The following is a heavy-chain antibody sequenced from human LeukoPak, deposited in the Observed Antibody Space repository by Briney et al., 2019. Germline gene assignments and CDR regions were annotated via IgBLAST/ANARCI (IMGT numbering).Heavy chain of an antibody. V-gene: IGHV3-21*01. Sequence: PGGSLRLSCAASGFTFSSYGMHWVRQAPGKGLEWVSSISSSSSYIYYADSVKGRFTISRDNAKNSLYLQMNSLRAEDTAVYYCARRPVRPRTAAGTGPRAYYFDYWGQGTLVTVSS. CDR1: GFTFSSYG. CDR2: ISSSSSYI. J-gene: IGHJ4*02. D-gene: IGHD6-13*01. CDR3: ARRPVRPRTAAGTGPRAYYFDY.